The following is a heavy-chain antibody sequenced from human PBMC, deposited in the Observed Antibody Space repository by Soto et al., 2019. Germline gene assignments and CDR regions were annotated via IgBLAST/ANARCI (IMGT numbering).Heavy chain of an antibody. D-gene: IGHD1-26*01. Sequence: GSLRLSCAASGFTCSKAWMSWVRQSPGKGLEWVGRVKSKTDGGTTDYAAPVKGRFTISRDDSKNTLYLQMNSLKTEDTAVYYCTTDRFSGSYLVAFDIWGQGTMVTVSS. J-gene: IGHJ3*02. CDR1: GFTCSKAW. CDR3: TTDRFSGSYLVAFDI. V-gene: IGHV3-15*01. CDR2: VKSKTDGGTT.